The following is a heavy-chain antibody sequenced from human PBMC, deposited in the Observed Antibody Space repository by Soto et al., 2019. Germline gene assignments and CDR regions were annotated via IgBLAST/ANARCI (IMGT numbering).Heavy chain of an antibody. J-gene: IGHJ4*02. CDR2: VSYDGSKQ. D-gene: IGHD3-22*01. CDR3: ARVRVYYYDNSGYYNFDY. Sequence: QVQLVESGGGVVQPGRSLRVSCAASGFTFSNYAMHWVRQAPGKGLEWVAVVSYDGSKQFYAYSVEGRFTISRDSSKSTLYLHMDNLRDEDTAVYYCARVRVYYYDNSGYYNFDYWGQGTLVTVSS. V-gene: IGHV3-30-3*01. CDR1: GFTFSNYA.